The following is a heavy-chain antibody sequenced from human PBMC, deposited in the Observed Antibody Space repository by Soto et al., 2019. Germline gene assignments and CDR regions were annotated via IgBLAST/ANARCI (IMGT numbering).Heavy chain of an antibody. V-gene: IGHV1-46*01. CDR3: ARDRANKLGYCSSTSCPPGFDY. Sequence: RASVKVSCKASGYTFTSYYMHWVRQAPGQGLEWMGIINPSGGSTSYAQKFQGRVTMTRDTSTSTVYMELSSLRSEDTAVYYCARDRANKLGYCSSTSCPPGFDYWGQGTLVTVSS. D-gene: IGHD2-2*01. CDR1: GYTFTSYY. J-gene: IGHJ4*02. CDR2: INPSGGST.